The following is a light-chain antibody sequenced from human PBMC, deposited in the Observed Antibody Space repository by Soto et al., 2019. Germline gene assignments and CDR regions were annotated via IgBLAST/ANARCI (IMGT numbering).Light chain of an antibody. J-gene: IGLJ1*01. V-gene: IGLV1-47*02. Sequence: QSVLTQPPSASGTPGQRVTISCSGSISNIGSNYVCWYQHLPGTAPTLLIYSNNQRPSGVPDRFSGSKSGTSASLAISGLRSEDEADYYCATWDDSLSGHYVFGTGTKLTVL. CDR2: SNN. CDR3: ATWDDSLSGHYV. CDR1: ISNIGSNY.